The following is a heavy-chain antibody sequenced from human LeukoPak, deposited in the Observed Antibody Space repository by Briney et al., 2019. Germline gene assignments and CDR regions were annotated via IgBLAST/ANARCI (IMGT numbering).Heavy chain of an antibody. CDR3: ARRGHNYGFAFDL. V-gene: IGHV4-34*01. Sequence: SETLSLTCAVYGGSFSGYYWSWIRQPLGKGLEWIGSIYYSGSTYYNPSLKSRVTISVDTSKNQFSLSLTSVTAADTAVYYCARRGHNYGFAFDLWGQGTLVTVSP. CDR2: IYYSGST. CDR1: GGSFSGYY. D-gene: IGHD5-18*01. J-gene: IGHJ3*01.